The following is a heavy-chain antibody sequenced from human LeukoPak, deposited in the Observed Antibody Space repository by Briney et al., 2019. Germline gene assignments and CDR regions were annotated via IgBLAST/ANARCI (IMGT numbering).Heavy chain of an antibody. CDR1: GYTFTSYG. D-gene: IGHD3-22*01. J-gene: IGHJ6*02. V-gene: IGHV1-18*01. CDR3: ARDPNYDSSGYSPPLDYYGMDV. Sequence: ASVKVSCKASGYTFTSYGISWVRQAPGQGLEWMGWISAYNGNTNYAQKLQGRVTMTTDTSTSTAYMELRSLRSDDTAVYYCARDPNYDSSGYSPPLDYYGMDVWGQGTTVTVSS. CDR2: ISAYNGNT.